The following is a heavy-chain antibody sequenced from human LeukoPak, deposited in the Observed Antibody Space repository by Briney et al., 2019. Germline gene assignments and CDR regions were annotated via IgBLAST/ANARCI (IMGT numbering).Heavy chain of an antibody. CDR2: INHSGST. CDR3: ARGPYYYLA. D-gene: IGHD3-22*01. J-gene: IGHJ5*02. CDR1: GGSFSGYY. V-gene: IGHV4-34*01. Sequence: AETLSLTCAVYGGSFSGYYWSWIRQPPGKGLEWIGEINHSGSTNYNPSLKSRVTISVDTSKNQFSLKLSSVTAADTAVYYCARGPYYYLAWGQGTLVTVSS.